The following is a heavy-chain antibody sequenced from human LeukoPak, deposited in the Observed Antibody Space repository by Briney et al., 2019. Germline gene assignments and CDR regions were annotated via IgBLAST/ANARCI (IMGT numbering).Heavy chain of an antibody. CDR3: AVWFGVKGGC. V-gene: IGHV3-72*01. CDR1: GFSFSDYY. Sequence: PGGSLRLSCAASGFSFSDYYMHGVRQAPGKGLEWVGRTKNKEHSYTTEYAATVKCRITISRDDSNNTLDLQMNSLKTEDTALFSWAVWFGVKGGCWGERTLVTVSS. CDR2: TKNKEHSYTT. D-gene: IGHD3-10*01. J-gene: IGHJ4*02.